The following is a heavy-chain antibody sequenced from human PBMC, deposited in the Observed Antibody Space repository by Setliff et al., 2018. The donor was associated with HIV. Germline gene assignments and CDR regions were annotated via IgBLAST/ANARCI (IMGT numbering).Heavy chain of an antibody. J-gene: IGHJ4*02. D-gene: IGHD4-17*01. CDR1: GASISNSNW. V-gene: IGHV4-4*02. CDR2: IYHSGST. Sequence: KTSETLSLTCAVSGASISNSNWWSWVRQPPRKGLEWIGEIYHSGSTNYNPSLKSRVTISVDKSKNQFSLKLSSVTAADTAVYYCARDWRAYGVLGSWGQGMLVTVSS. CDR3: ARDWRAYGVLGS.